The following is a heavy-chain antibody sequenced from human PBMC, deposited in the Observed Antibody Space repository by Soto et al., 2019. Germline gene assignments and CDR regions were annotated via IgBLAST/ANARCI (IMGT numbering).Heavy chain of an antibody. Sequence: TLSLTTSVRGDSISSGDYYWSWIRQPPGKGLEWIGHIYYSGTTYYNPALKSRVTISVDTSKNQFSLKLSSVTAADTAVYHCARSRYCSSTSCFTLGDYFDPWGQGTLVTVSS. D-gene: IGHD2-2*01. V-gene: IGHV4-30-4*01. CDR3: ARSRYCSSTSCFTLGDYFDP. CDR1: GDSISSGDYY. J-gene: IGHJ4*02. CDR2: IYYSGTT.